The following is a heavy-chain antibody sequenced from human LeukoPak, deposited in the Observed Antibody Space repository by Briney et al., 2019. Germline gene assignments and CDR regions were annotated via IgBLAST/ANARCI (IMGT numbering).Heavy chain of an antibody. CDR3: ARDGGSGSYYNVVIPYWFDP. CDR2: IYHSGST. CDR1: GYSISSGYY. V-gene: IGHV4-38-2*02. D-gene: IGHD3-10*01. Sequence: SETLSLTCTVSGYSISSGYYWGWIRPPPGKGLEWIGIIYHSGSTYYNPSLKSRVTISVDTSKNQFSLKLSSVTAADTAVYYCARDGGSGSYYNVVIPYWFDPWGQGTLVTVSS. J-gene: IGHJ5*02.